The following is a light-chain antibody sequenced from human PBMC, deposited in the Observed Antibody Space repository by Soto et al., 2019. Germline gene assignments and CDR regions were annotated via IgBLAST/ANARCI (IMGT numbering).Light chain of an antibody. Sequence: EIVFTQSPGTLSFSPGERATLSCRASQSVSSSYLAWYQQKPGQAARLLIYGASSRATGIPDRFSGSGSGTDFTLTISRLEPEDFAVYYCQQYGSSPPTFGEGTKVDIK. CDR3: QQYGSSPPT. V-gene: IGKV3-20*01. CDR2: GAS. CDR1: QSVSSSY. J-gene: IGKJ1*01.